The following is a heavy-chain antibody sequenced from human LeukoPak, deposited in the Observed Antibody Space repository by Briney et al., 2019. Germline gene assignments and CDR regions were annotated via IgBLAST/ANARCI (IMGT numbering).Heavy chain of an antibody. CDR1: GFTFSDYG. D-gene: IGHD4-23*01. CDR2: IWFDGSNR. CDR3: ARVAVVTGANDY. J-gene: IGHJ4*02. V-gene: IGHV3-33*01. Sequence: GRSLRLSCAACGFTFSDYGMHWVRQAPGKGLEGVALIWFDGSNRKYADSVKGRFTISRDKSNNTLYLQTNSLRDEDTAVYYCARVAVVTGANDYWGQGTLVIVSS.